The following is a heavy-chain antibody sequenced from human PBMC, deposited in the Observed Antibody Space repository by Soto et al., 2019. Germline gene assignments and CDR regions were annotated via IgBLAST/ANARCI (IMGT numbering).Heavy chain of an antibody. CDR3: ARGSPTTVTTWFDP. CDR2: IIPVFGKA. Sequence: QLQLVQSGAEVKKPGSSVKVSCKASGGTFSNFAINWVRQAPGQGLEWMGGIIPVFGKAKYAQKFQGRVKFTADESTSKAYMEVNSLTSEDTAVYYCARGSPTTVTTWFDPWGQGTRVTVSS. J-gene: IGHJ5*02. D-gene: IGHD4-17*01. CDR1: GGTFSNFA. V-gene: IGHV1-69*01.